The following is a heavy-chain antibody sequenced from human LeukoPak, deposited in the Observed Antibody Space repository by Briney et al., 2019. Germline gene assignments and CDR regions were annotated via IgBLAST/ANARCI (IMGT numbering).Heavy chain of an antibody. V-gene: IGHV3-30-3*01. CDR3: ARSRLRDEQWLVPMVY. CDR2: ISYDGSNK. D-gene: IGHD6-19*01. Sequence: RSQRLSCAASGFTFSSYAMHWVRQAPGKGLEWVAVISYDGSNKYYADSVKGRFTISRDNSKNTLYLQMNSLRAEDTAVYYCARSRLRDEQWLVPMVYWGQGTLVTVSS. CDR1: GFTFSSYA. J-gene: IGHJ4*02.